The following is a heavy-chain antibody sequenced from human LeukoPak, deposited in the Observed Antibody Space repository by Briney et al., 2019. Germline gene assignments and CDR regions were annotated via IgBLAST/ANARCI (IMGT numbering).Heavy chain of an antibody. CDR1: GFTFDDYA. CDR2: ISWNSGSI. D-gene: IGHD3-22*01. CDR3: AKDTYYYDSSGYPD. V-gene: IGHV3-9*01. Sequence: GGSLRLSCAASGFTFDDYAMHWVRQAPGKGLEWVSGISWNSGSIGYADSVKGRFTISRDNAKNSLYLQMNSLRAEDTALYYCAKDTYYYDSSGYPDWGQGTLVTVSS. J-gene: IGHJ4*02.